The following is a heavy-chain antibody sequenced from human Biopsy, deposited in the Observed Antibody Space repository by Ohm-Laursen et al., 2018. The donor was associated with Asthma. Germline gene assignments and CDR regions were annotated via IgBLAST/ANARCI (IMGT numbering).Heavy chain of an antibody. CDR1: GFTFSSYG. CDR3: ARDFSRAIMIGGGREHYFDF. D-gene: IGHD3-16*01. CDR2: VGSDESYT. J-gene: IGHJ4*02. V-gene: IGHV3-33*08. Sequence: SLRLSCSASGFTFSSYGMHWVRQVPGKGLEWVATVGSDESYTDHADSVKGRFTISRDNSKNTLHLQMNSLSPEDTAVYYCARDFSRAIMIGGGREHYFDFWGQGTLVTVSS.